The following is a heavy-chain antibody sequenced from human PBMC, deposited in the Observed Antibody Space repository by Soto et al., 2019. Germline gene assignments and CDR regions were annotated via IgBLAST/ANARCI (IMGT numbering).Heavy chain of an antibody. V-gene: IGHV3-9*01. CDR1: GVTFEDFA. Sequence: EVQLVESGGGLVQPGRSLRLSCVASGVTFEDFAVHWVRQAPGKGLEWVSGISWNSGRIGYADSVKGRFTISRDNAKNSLYLQMNSLRAEDTALYYCAKDSGRDDSGPFDYWGQGTLVTVSS. CDR2: ISWNSGRI. D-gene: IGHD3-22*01. CDR3: AKDSGRDDSGPFDY. J-gene: IGHJ4*02.